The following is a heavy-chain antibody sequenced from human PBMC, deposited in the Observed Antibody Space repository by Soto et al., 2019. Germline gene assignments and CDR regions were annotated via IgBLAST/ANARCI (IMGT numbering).Heavy chain of an antibody. CDR1: GYSFTTSG. CDR2: ISTYNGNT. V-gene: IGHV1-18*01. J-gene: IGHJ4*02. CDR3: ARRLYGDYDY. Sequence: ASVKVSCKASGYSFTTSGITWVRQAPGQGLEWMGWISTYNGNTNYAQKLQDRVTLTTDTSTSTAYMELRSLRSDDTAIYYCARRLYGDYDYWGQGTLVTVSS. D-gene: IGHD4-17*01.